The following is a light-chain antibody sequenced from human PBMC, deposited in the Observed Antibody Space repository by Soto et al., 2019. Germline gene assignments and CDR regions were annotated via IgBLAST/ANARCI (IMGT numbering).Light chain of an antibody. CDR3: SSYAGSSNV. CDR2: EVN. CDR1: SSDVGGYNY. Sequence: QSVLTQPPSASGSPGQSVAISCTGTSSDVGGYNYVSWYQQHPRKAPKLMIYEVNKRPSGVPDRLSGSKSCNTASLTVSGLQAEDEADYYCSSYAGSSNVFGTGTKVTVL. V-gene: IGLV2-8*01. J-gene: IGLJ1*01.